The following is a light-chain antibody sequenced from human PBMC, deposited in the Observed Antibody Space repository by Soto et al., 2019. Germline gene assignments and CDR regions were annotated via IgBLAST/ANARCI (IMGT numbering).Light chain of an antibody. J-gene: IGKJ5*01. CDR3: QQRSNWIT. Sequence: EIVLTQSPDTLSLSPGEAAPLSCRASQSISSRYVAWYQQKPGQAPRLLIYGASNRATGIPDRVSGSGSGTDFTLTISSLEPEDFAIYYCQQRSNWITFGQGTRLEIK. CDR2: GAS. CDR1: QSISSRY. V-gene: IGKV3D-20*02.